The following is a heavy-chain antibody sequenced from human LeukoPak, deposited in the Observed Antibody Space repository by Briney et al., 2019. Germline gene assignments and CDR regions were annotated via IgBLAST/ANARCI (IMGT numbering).Heavy chain of an antibody. CDR1: GGSFSGYY. Sequence: SETLSLTCAVYGGSFSGYYWSWIRQPPGKGLEWIGEINHSGSTNYNPSLKSRVTISVDTSKNQFSLKLSSVTAADTAVYYCARGQRRITMVRGGARAFDIWGQGTMVTVSS. V-gene: IGHV4-34*01. CDR2: INHSGST. D-gene: IGHD3-10*01. J-gene: IGHJ3*02. CDR3: ARGQRRITMVRGGARAFDI.